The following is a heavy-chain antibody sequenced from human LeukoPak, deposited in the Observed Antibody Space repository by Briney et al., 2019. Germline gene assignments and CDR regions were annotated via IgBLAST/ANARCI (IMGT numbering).Heavy chain of an antibody. CDR3: ARGSILGRGYYYGMDV. Sequence: PGGSLRLSCVASGFIFSSYAMHWVRQAPGKGLEWVAVISYDGSNKHYADSLKGRFTISRDNSKNTLYLQMNSLRAEDTAVYYCARGSILGRGYYYGMDVWGQGTTVTVSS. D-gene: IGHD2-21*01. CDR1: GFIFSSYA. V-gene: IGHV3-30-3*01. CDR2: ISYDGSNK. J-gene: IGHJ6*02.